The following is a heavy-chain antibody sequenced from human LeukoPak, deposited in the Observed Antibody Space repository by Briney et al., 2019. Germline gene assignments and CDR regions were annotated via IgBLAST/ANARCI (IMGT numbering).Heavy chain of an antibody. J-gene: IGHJ3*02. CDR3: ASPSWGYDSSGPPGAFDI. CDR1: GFTFSSYS. V-gene: IGHV3-48*01. Sequence: GGSLRLSCAASGFTFSSYSMNWVRQAPGKGLEWVSYISSSSSTIYYADSVKGRFTISRDNAKNSLYLQMNSLRAEDTAVYYCASPSWGYDSSGPPGAFDIWGQGTMVTVSS. CDR2: ISSSSSTI. D-gene: IGHD3-22*01.